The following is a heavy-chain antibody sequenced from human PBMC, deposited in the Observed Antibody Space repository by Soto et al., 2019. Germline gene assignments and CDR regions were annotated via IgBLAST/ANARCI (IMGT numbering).Heavy chain of an antibody. CDR2: IKQDGSEK. Sequence: PGGSLRLSCAASGFTFSSYWLSWVRQAPGKGLEWVANIKQDGSEKYYEDSVKGRFTISRDNAKNSLYLQMNSLRAEDTAVYYCASYSSGWDSGYWGQGTLVTVSS. J-gene: IGHJ4*02. CDR1: GFTFSSYW. D-gene: IGHD6-19*01. CDR3: ASYSSGWDSGY. V-gene: IGHV3-7*01.